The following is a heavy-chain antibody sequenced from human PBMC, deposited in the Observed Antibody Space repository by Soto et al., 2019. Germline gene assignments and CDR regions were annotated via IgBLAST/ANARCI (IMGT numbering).Heavy chain of an antibody. CDR3: GRVGGSYFGAGVFDY. D-gene: IGHD1-26*01. J-gene: IGHJ4*02. CDR2: IYYSGST. Sequence: SETLSLTCTVSGGSISSYYWSWIRQPPGKGLEWIGYIYYSGSTNYNPSLKSRVTISVDTSKNQFSLKLSSVTTADTAVYYCGRVGGSYFGAGVFDYWGQGTLVTVSS. CDR1: GGSISSYY. V-gene: IGHV4-59*01.